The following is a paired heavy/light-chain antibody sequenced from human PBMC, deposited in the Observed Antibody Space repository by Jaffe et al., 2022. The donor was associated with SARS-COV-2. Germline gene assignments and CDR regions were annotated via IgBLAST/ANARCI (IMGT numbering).Heavy chain of an antibody. J-gene: IGHJ5*02. D-gene: IGHD3-22*01. Sequence: EEQLLESGGGFVQPGGSLRLSCAASGFTFRSYAMIWVRQAPGKGLEWVSSLSGSGGSTYYADSVKGRFTISGDYSKNTLYLQMNSLRAEDTAVYYCARDYDSSGYNWFDPWGQGTLVTVSS. CDR2: LSGSGGST. CDR1: GFTFRSYA. V-gene: IGHV3-23*01. CDR3: ARDYDSSGYNWFDP.
Light chain of an antibody. CDR1: NIGSKS. V-gene: IGLV3-9*01. CDR3: QVWDSNTVV. CDR2: RDN. Sequence: SYDLTQPLSVSVALGQTARITCGGNNIGSKSVHWYQQKAGQAPVLVIYRDNNRPSGIPERFSGSNSGNTATLTISRAQAGDEADYYCQVWDSNTVVFGGGTKLTVL. J-gene: IGLJ2*01.